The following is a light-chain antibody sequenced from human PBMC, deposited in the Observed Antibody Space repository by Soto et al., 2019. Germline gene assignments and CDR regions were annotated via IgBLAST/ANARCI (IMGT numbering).Light chain of an antibody. CDR2: YND. Sequence: QSVLTQPPSASGTPGQRVTISCSGSSSNIGSNTVQWYQQLPGTAPKLLIYYNDQRPSGVPDRFSASKSGTSASLAISGLQSEDESDYYCVVWDDSLTALVFGGGTKLTV. J-gene: IGLJ2*01. CDR3: VVWDDSLTALV. CDR1: SSNIGSNT. V-gene: IGLV1-44*01.